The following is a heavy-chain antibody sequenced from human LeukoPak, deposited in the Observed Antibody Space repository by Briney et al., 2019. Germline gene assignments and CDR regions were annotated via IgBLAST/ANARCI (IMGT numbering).Heavy chain of an antibody. D-gene: IGHD1-26*01. CDR1: RFSFSSYA. CDR3: AKDRGSYYAVGLNY. J-gene: IGHJ4*02. CDR2: ISGRGDRT. Sequence: GGSLRLSCEVSRFSFSSYAMTWFRQAPGKGLEWVSAISGRGDRTSYADSVKGRVTISRDNAKNSLYLQMNSLRAEDTAVYYCAKDRGSYYAVGLNYWGQGTLVTVSS. V-gene: IGHV3-23*01.